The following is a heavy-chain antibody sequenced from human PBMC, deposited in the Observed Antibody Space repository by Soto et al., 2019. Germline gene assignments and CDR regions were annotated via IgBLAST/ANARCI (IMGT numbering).Heavy chain of an antibody. Sequence: PSETLSHTCTVSGGSIISYYWSWIRQPTGKGLEWIGYIYYSGSTNYNPSLKSRVTISVDTSKNQFSLKLSSVTAADTAVYYCARGGVVPAAANYYYYYGMDVWGQGTTVTVSS. CDR1: GGSIISYY. CDR3: ARGGVVPAAANYYYYYGMDV. J-gene: IGHJ6*02. CDR2: IYYSGST. V-gene: IGHV4-59*08. D-gene: IGHD2-2*01.